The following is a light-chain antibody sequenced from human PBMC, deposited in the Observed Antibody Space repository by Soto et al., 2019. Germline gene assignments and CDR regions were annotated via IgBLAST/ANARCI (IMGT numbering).Light chain of an antibody. J-gene: IGLJ2*01. Sequence: QPVLTQSPSVSASLGASVKVTCTLTSGHSSYTIAWHQQQPEKGPRYLMKLNSDGSHSKGDGIPDRFSGSSSGAERYLTISNLQSDDEADYYCQTWDTGIVIFGGGTKVTVL. CDR1: SGHSSYT. CDR3: QTWDTGIVI. V-gene: IGLV4-69*01. CDR2: LNSDGSH.